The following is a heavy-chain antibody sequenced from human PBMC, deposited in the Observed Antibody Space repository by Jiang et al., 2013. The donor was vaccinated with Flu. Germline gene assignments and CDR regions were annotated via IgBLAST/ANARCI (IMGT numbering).Heavy chain of an antibody. J-gene: IGHJ6*03. V-gene: IGHV4-61*01. CDR3: ARDGHCNNTSCYTRGNLYYMDV. CDR2: IFYSGGT. Sequence: GSGLVKPSETLSLTCTVSGGSVNSGNYYWSWIRQPPGKGLEWIGYIFYSGGTNYNPSLKSRVTISVDTSKNQFSLKLSSMTAADTAVYFCARDGHCNNTSCYTRGNLYYMDVWGKGPRSPSP. CDR1: GGSVNSGNYY. D-gene: IGHD2-2*02.